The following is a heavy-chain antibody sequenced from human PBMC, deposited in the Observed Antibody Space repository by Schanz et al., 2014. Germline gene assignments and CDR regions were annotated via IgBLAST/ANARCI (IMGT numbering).Heavy chain of an antibody. J-gene: IGHJ4*02. Sequence: QVQLQESGPGLVKPSGTLSLTCAVSGGSISNANWWSWVRQPPGKGLQWIGEVYHSGGTNYNPSLKGRVTISLDVSKNQFSRRLNSVTAADTAVYYCARSVGMVRRYFDSWGQGNLVTVSS. CDR2: VYHSGGT. V-gene: IGHV4-4*02. D-gene: IGHD5-18*01. CDR3: ARSVGMVRRYFDS. CDR1: GGSISNANW.